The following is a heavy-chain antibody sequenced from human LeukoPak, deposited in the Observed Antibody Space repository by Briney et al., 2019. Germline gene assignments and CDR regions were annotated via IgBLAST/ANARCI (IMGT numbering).Heavy chain of an antibody. V-gene: IGHV4-31*03. CDR1: GGSISSGGYY. Sequence: SETLSLTCTVSGGSISSGGYYWSWIRQHPGKGLEWIGEINHSGSTNYNPSLKSRVTISVDTSKNQFSLKLSSVTAADTAVYYCARTSSTSPTSYGMDVWGQGTTVTVSS. D-gene: IGHD2-2*01. J-gene: IGHJ6*02. CDR2: INHSGST. CDR3: ARTSSTSPTSYGMDV.